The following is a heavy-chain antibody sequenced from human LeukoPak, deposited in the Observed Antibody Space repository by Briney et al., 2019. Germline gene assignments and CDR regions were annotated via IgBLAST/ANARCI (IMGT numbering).Heavy chain of an antibody. V-gene: IGHV7-4-1*02. Sequence: ASVKVSCKASGYTFTGYAMNWVRQAPGQGLEWMGWINTNTGNPTYAQGFTGRFVFSLDTSVSTAYLQISSLKAEDTAVYYCAREFTGVYGDYIDYWGQGTLVTVSS. CDR3: AREFTGVYGDYIDY. CDR1: GYTFTGYA. D-gene: IGHD4-17*01. J-gene: IGHJ4*02. CDR2: INTNTGNP.